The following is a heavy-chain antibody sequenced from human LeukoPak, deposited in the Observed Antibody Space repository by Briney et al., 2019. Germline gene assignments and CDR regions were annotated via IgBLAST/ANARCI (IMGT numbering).Heavy chain of an antibody. V-gene: IGHV1-2*02. D-gene: IGHD1-1*01. J-gene: IGHJ4*02. CDR2: INPNSGGT. CDR3: ARGTTGTTIDLGY. Sequence: GSVKVSCKASGYTFTGYYMHWVRQAPGQGLEWMGWINPNSGGTNYAQKFQGRVTMTRDTSISTAYMELSRLRSDDTAVYYCARGTTGTTIDLGYWGQGTLVTVSS. CDR1: GYTFTGYY.